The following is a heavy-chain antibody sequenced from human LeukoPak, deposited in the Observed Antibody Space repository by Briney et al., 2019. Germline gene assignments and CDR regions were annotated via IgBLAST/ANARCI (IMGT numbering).Heavy chain of an antibody. Sequence: GGSLRLSCVGSGFNFSDYYMSWIRQAPGKGLEWISYISPNDVNRYYVDAVKGRFTVSRDNAKNSLFLQMKSLRVEDTAVYYCTGSGSPGDYWGQGTLVTVSS. V-gene: IGHV3-11*01. D-gene: IGHD3-10*01. CDR1: GFNFSDYY. CDR2: ISPNDVNR. CDR3: TGSGSPGDY. J-gene: IGHJ4*02.